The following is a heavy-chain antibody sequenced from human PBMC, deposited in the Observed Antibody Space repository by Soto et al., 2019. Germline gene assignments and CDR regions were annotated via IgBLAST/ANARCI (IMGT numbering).Heavy chain of an antibody. J-gene: IGHJ4*02. V-gene: IGHV3-30*18. D-gene: IGHD6-19*01. Sequence: HLVESGGGVVQPGKSLRLSCAASTFIFSTYDMHWVRQAPDKGVEWVAVVSYDGNKRYYADSVRGRFTISRDNSKNTVYLEMNSLRPEDTAVYFCAKGPDSTGCYYREGDYWGQGNLVTVSS. CDR2: VSYDGNKR. CDR3: AKGPDSTGCYYREGDY. CDR1: TFIFSTYD.